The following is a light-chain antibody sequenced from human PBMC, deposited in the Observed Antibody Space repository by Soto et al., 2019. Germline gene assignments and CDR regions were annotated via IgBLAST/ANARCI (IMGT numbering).Light chain of an antibody. CDR3: QEYNNWPALT. Sequence: EIVMTQSPATLSVSPGERATLSCRANQSVSSNLAWYQQKPGQAPRLLISGASTRATGIPDRFSRSGSGTEFTLTISSLQSEDFAVYYCQEYNNWPALTFGGGTKVEIK. J-gene: IGKJ4*01. CDR1: QSVSSN. CDR2: GAS. V-gene: IGKV3-15*01.